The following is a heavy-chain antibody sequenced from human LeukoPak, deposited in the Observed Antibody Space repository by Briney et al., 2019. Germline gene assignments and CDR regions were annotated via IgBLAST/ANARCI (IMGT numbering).Heavy chain of an antibody. CDR1: GFTFNSYS. CDR3: ARSRGPGSHWFDP. V-gene: IGHV3-21*04. J-gene: IGHJ5*02. D-gene: IGHD3-10*01. Sequence: PGGSLRLSCAASGFTFNSYSMNWVRQAPGKGLEWVSSISSSSSSIYYADSVKGRFTISRDNAKNSLYLQMNNLRAEDTALYFCARSRGPGSHWFDPWGQGALVTVSS. CDR2: ISSSSSSI.